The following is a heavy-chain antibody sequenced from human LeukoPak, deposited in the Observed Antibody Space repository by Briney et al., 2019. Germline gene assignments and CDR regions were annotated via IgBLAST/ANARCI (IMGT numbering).Heavy chain of an antibody. Sequence: ASVKVSCKASGYTFTSYDINWVRQATGQGLEWMGWMNPNSGNTGYAQKFQGRVTMTTDTSTSTAYMELRSLRSDDTAVYYCARDGSIFGVVIGRWFDPWGQGTLVTVSS. J-gene: IGHJ5*02. CDR1: GYTFTSYD. V-gene: IGHV1-8*01. CDR2: MNPNSGNT. CDR3: ARDGSIFGVVIGRWFDP. D-gene: IGHD3-3*02.